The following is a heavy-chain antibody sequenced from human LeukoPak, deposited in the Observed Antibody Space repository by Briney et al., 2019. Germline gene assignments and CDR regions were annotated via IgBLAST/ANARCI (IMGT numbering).Heavy chain of an antibody. V-gene: IGHV3-21*01. CDR2: ISSSSSYI. Sequence: GGSLRLSCAASGFTFSSYSMNWVRQAPGKGLEWVSSISSSSSYIYYADSVKGRFTISRDNAKNSLYLQMNSLRAEDTAVYYCARDHGSYYPLYYFDYWGQGTLVTVSS. CDR3: ARDHGSYYPLYYFDY. D-gene: IGHD1-26*01. CDR1: GFTFSSYS. J-gene: IGHJ4*02.